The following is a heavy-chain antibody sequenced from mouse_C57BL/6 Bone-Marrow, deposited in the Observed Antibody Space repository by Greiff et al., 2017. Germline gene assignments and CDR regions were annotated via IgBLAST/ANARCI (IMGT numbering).Heavy chain of an antibody. Sequence: QVQLQQPGAELVRPGSSVKLSCKASGYTFTSYWMDWVKQRPGQGLEWIGNIYPSDSETHYNQKFKDKATLTVDKSSSTAYMQLSSLTSEDSAVXYCAREGDPAYWGQGTTLTVSS. CDR2: IYPSDSET. D-gene: IGHD2-13*01. CDR3: AREGDPAY. J-gene: IGHJ2*01. V-gene: IGHV1-61*01. CDR1: GYTFTSYW.